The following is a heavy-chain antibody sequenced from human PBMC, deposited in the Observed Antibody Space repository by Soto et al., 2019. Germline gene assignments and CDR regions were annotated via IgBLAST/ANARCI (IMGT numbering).Heavy chain of an antibody. Sequence: SETLSLTCIVSGGSISSSNYYWGWIRQPPGKELEWIGSIYYSERTYYNPSLKSRVTMPIDTSKNQFPLKLSSVTAADTAVYYCAGSYFGNYYVDYWGRGILVT. D-gene: IGHD1-7*01. CDR3: AGSYFGNYYVDY. J-gene: IGHJ4*02. V-gene: IGHV4-39*01. CDR2: IYYSERT. CDR1: GGSISSSNYY.